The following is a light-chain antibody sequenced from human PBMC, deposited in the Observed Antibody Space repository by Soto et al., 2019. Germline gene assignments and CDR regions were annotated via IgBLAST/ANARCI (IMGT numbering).Light chain of an antibody. CDR1: QSVSSNY. J-gene: IGKJ1*01. Sequence: EIGLTQSPGTLSLSPGERATLSCRASQSVSSNYLAWYQQKPGQAPRPLIYGASIRATGIPDRFSGSGAGTDFTLTISRLEPEDFAVYYCQQYGSSPWTFGQGTKVEIK. V-gene: IGKV3-20*01. CDR2: GAS. CDR3: QQYGSSPWT.